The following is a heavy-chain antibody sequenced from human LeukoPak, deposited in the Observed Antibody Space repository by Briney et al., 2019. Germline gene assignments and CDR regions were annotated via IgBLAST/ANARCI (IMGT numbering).Heavy chain of an antibody. CDR3: AGRIVVVVAAEEWFDP. CDR1: GGTFSSYA. V-gene: IGHV1-69*06. CDR2: IIPIFGTA. Sequence: SVKVSCKASGGTFSSYASSWVRQAPGQGLEWMGGIIPIFGTANYAQKFQGRVTITADKSTSTAYMELSSLRSEDTAVYYCAGRIVVVVAAEEWFDPWGQGTLVTVSS. J-gene: IGHJ5*02. D-gene: IGHD2-15*01.